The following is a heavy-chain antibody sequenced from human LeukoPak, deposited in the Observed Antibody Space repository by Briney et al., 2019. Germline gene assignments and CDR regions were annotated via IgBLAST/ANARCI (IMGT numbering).Heavy chain of an antibody. CDR2: INSDGSST. CDR3: ARDLDYYDSSGYYYMGMDV. Sequence: GGSLRLSCAASGFTFSSYWMHWVRQAPGKGLVWVSRINSDGSSTSYADSVKGRFTISRDNAKNTLYLQMSSLRAEDTAVYYCARDLDYYDSSGYYYMGMDVWGKGTTVTISS. CDR1: GFTFSSYW. V-gene: IGHV3-74*01. J-gene: IGHJ6*04. D-gene: IGHD3-22*01.